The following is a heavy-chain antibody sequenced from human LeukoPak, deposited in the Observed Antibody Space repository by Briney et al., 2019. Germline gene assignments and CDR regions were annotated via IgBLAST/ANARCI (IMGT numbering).Heavy chain of an antibody. D-gene: IGHD2-15*01. CDR1: GYSFTSYW. Sequence: GESLKISCKGSGYSFTSYWIGWVRQMPGKGLEWMGIIYPGDSDTRYSPSFQGQVTISADKSISTAYLQWSSLKASDTAMYYCARRTYCSGGSCYPHWYFDPWGRGTLVTVSS. CDR3: ARRTYCSGGSCYPHWYFDP. CDR2: IYPGDSDT. V-gene: IGHV5-51*01. J-gene: IGHJ2*01.